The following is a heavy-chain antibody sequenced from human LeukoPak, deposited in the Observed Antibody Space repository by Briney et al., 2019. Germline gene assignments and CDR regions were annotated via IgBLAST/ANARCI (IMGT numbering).Heavy chain of an antibody. CDR3: ARDGRDGYGSGENWFDP. CDR2: IIPIFGTA. J-gene: IGHJ5*02. D-gene: IGHD3-10*01. CDR1: GGTFSSYA. Sequence: GASVKVSCKASGGTFSSYAISWVRQAPGQGLEWMGGIIPIFGTANYAQKFQGRVTITADKSTSTAYMELSSLRSEDTAVYYCARDGRDGYGSGENWFDPWGQGTLVTVSS. V-gene: IGHV1-69*06.